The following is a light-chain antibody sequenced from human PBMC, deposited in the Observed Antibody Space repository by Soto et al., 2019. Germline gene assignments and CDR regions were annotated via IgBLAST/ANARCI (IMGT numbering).Light chain of an antibody. V-gene: IGKV3-20*01. CDR3: QQYGSSSWT. Sequence: ETALTQSPGSLSLSPGERATLSCRASQSVSSSYLAWYQQKPGQAPRLLIYGASSRATGIPDRFSGSGSGTDFTLNISRLVPEDFEVYYCQQYGSSSWTFGQGTKVDSK. CDR2: GAS. CDR1: QSVSSSY. J-gene: IGKJ1*01.